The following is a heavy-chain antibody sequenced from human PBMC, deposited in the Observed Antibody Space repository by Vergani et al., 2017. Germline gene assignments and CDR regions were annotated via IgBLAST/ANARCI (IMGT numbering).Heavy chain of an antibody. CDR1: GGTFSSYA. D-gene: IGHD1-14*01. CDR3: ASWGGVGYRKTPDYFDY. V-gene: IGHV1-69*13. J-gene: IGHJ4*02. Sequence: QVQLVQSGAEVKKPGSSVKVSCKASGGTFSSYAISWVRQAPGQGLEWMGRIIPIFGTANYAQKFQGRVTITADESTSTAYVELSSLRSEDTAVHYCASWGGVGYRKTPDYFDYWGQGTLVTVSS. CDR2: IIPIFGTA.